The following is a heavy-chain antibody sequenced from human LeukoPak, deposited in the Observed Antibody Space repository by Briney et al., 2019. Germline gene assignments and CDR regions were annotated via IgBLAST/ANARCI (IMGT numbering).Heavy chain of an antibody. J-gene: IGHJ4*02. CDR3: VKDATPRNGIWDYFDL. Sequence: GGSLRLSCAASGFSFSIHAMHWVRQAPGKGLEWVSSVGGGDDTYHADSVKGRFKISRDDSRDTVYLQMNSLRGEDTAIYYCVKDATPRNGIWDYFDLWGQGALVTVS. CDR2: VGGGDDT. D-gene: IGHD1-14*01. V-gene: IGHV3-23*01. CDR1: GFSFSIHA.